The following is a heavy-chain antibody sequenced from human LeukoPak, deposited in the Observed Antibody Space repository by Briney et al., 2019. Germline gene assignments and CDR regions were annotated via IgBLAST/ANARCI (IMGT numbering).Heavy chain of an antibody. CDR2: IYYSGST. Sequence: SETLSLTCTVSGGSISSYYRSWIRQPPGKGLEWIGYIYYSGSTNYNPSLKSRVTISVDTSKNQFSLKLSSVTAADTAVYYCARLRTRDGYNYIDYWGQGTLVTVSS. V-gene: IGHV4-59*08. J-gene: IGHJ4*02. CDR1: GGSISSYY. D-gene: IGHD5-24*01. CDR3: ARLRTRDGYNYIDY.